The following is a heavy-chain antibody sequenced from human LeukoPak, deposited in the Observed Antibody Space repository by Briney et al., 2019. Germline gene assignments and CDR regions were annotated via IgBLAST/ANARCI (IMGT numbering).Heavy chain of an antibody. V-gene: IGHV1-2*02. CDR1: GYTFTGYY. Sequence: ASVKVSCKASGYTFTGYYMHWVRQAPGQGLEWMGWINPNSGVTNYAQKFQGRVTMTRDTSISTAYMELSRLRSDDTAVYYCARDGSWSSSYNWFDPWGQGTLVTVSS. CDR3: ARDGSWSSSYNWFDP. J-gene: IGHJ5*02. CDR2: INPNSGVT. D-gene: IGHD6-13*01.